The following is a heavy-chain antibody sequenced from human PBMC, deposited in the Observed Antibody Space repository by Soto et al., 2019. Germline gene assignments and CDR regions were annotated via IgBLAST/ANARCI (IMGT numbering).Heavy chain of an antibody. CDR3: PKAATITTLHNFDF. V-gene: IGHV3-23*01. CDR2: ISDSGGST. CDR1: GFTFSSFG. J-gene: IGHJ4*02. D-gene: IGHD4-4*01. Sequence: GGSLRLSCAASGFTFSSFGMNWVRQAPGKGLEWVSLISDSGGSTYHADSVKGRFTISRDNSKNTLYLQMNSLRAEATAVYYCPKAATITTLHNFDFWGQGTLVTVSS.